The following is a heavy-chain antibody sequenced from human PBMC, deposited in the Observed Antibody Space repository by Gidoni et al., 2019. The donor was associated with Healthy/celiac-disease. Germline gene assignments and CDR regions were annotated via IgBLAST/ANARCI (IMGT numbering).Heavy chain of an antibody. V-gene: IGHV3-21*01. CDR2: ISSSSSYI. D-gene: IGHD6-6*01. Sequence: EVQLVESGGGLVKPGGSLRLSCAASGFTFSSHSMNWVRQAPGKGLEWVSSISSSSSYIYYADSVKGRFTISRDNAKNSLYLQMNSLRAEDTAVYYCARIAAYPENFDYWGQGTLVTVSS. CDR3: ARIAAYPENFDY. CDR1: GFTFSSHS. J-gene: IGHJ4*02.